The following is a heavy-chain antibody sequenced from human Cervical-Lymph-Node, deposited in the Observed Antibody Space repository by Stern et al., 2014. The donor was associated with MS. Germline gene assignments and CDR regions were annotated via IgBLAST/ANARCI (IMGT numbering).Heavy chain of an antibody. J-gene: IGHJ4*02. CDR3: ARHAPAGYSPFDY. D-gene: IGHD4-11*01. CDR1: GCSFTSYW. CDR2: IYPGDSDT. V-gene: IGHV5-51*01. Sequence: EVQLVQSGAEVKKPGESLKISCKGSGCSFTSYWIGWVRQMPGKGLEWMGIIYPGDSDTRYSPSFQSQVPISATQSNNTGSLQLSSLKASDTAMYYCARHAPAGYSPFDYWGQGTLVTVSS.